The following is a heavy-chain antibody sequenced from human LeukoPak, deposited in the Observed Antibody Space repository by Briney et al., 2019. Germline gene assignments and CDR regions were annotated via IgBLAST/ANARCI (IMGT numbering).Heavy chain of an antibody. D-gene: IGHD3-22*01. J-gene: IGHJ6*02. V-gene: IGHV4-59*01. CDR3: AREGLLRYYYDPHYYGMDV. CDR1: GGSISSYY. CDR2: IYYSGST. Sequence: SETLSLTCTVSGGSISSYYWSWIRQPPGKGLEWIGYIYYSGSTNYNPSLKSRVTISVDTSKNQFSLKLSSVTAADTAVYYCAREGLLRYYYDPHYYGMDVCGQGTTVTVSS.